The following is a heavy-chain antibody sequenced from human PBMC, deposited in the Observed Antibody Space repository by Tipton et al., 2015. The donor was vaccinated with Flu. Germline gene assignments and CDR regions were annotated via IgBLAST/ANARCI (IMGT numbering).Heavy chain of an antibody. V-gene: IGHV3-21*01. CDR3: ASKSCVDYYYGMDV. J-gene: IGHJ6*02. CDR1: GFTFSSYS. Sequence: SLRLSCAASGFTFSSYSMNWVRQAPGKGLEWVSSISSSSSYIYYADSVKGRFTISRDNAKNSLYLQMNSLRAEDTAVYYCASKSCVDYYYGMDVWGQGTTVTVSS. CDR2: ISSSSSYI. D-gene: IGHD1-26*01.